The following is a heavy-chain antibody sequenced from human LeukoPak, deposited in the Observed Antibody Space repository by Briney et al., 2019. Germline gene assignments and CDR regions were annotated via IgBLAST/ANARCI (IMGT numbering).Heavy chain of an antibody. D-gene: IGHD6-13*01. CDR3: AKDHYWQQLADFDY. Sequence: GGSLRLSCAASGFTFSSYWMSWVRQAPGKGLEWVSAISGSGGSTYYADSVKGRFTISRDNSKNTLYLQMNSLRAEDTAVYYCAKDHYWQQLADFDYWGQGTLVTVSS. J-gene: IGHJ4*02. V-gene: IGHV3-23*01. CDR2: ISGSGGST. CDR1: GFTFSSYW.